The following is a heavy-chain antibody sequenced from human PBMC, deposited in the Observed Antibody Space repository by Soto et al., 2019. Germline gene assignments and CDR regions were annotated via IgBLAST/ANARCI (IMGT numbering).Heavy chain of an antibody. CDR1: GFMFSAYT. J-gene: IGHJ4*02. V-gene: IGHV3-21*01. CDR3: ATPYYYNH. CDR2: ITSNSDHI. Sequence: PGGSLRFSCAASGFMFSAYTMSWVRQAPGKGLEWLSSITSNSDHIDYADSVRGRFTVPRDNARKSLYLQMDSLGAEDTGVYYCATPYYYNHWGPGTLVTVSS.